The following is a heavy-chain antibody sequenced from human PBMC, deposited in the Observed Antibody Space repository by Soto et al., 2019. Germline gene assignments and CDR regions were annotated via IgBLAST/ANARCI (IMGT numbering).Heavy chain of an antibody. CDR1: CGSISSYY. D-gene: IGHD4-17*01. CDR3: ARETTGWFEP. Sequence: SDTLSLTCTVSCGSISSYYCSWIRQPPGKGLEWIGYIYYSWSTNYNPSLKSRVTISVDTSKNQFSLKLSSVTAADTAVYYCARETTGWFEPWGQGTLVTVSS. V-gene: IGHV4-59*01. CDR2: IYYSWST. J-gene: IGHJ5*02.